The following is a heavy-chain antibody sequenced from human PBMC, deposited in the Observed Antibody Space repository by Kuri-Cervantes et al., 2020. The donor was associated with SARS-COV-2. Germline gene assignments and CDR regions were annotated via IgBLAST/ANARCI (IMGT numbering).Heavy chain of an antibody. CDR3: ARDEYEYIWGDLGL. D-gene: IGHD3-16*01. CDR1: GFTFSSYA. J-gene: IGHJ1*01. CDR2: ISYDGSNK. Sequence: GGSLRLSCAASGFTFSSYAMHWVRQAPGKGLEWVAVISYDGSNKYYADSVKGRFTISRDNAKNSLYLQMSNLRPEDTAFYFCARDEYEYIWGDLGLRGQGTLVTVSS. V-gene: IGHV3-30-3*01.